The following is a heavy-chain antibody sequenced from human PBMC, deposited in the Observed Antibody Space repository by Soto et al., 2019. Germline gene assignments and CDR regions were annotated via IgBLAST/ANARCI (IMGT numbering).Heavy chain of an antibody. J-gene: IGHJ4*02. D-gene: IGHD2-8*02. CDR1: GFSLSTRGVG. V-gene: IGHV2-5*02. Sequence: QITLKESGPTLVKPTQTLTLTCTFSGFSLSTRGVGVGCIRQPPGKALEWLAVIYWDDDNPYSPSLKSWLTITKDTPKNHVVLTMPNMDPVDTATYYCGQLQYWDGTFEYWGQGTLVTVSS. CDR3: GQLQYWDGTFEY. CDR2: IYWDDDN.